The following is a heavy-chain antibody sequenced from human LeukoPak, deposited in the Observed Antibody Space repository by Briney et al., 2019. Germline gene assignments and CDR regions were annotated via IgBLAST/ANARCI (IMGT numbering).Heavy chain of an antibody. V-gene: IGHV3-30*18. CDR1: GFTFSSYG. Sequence: PGRSLRLSGAASGFTFSSYGRHWVRQGPGKGLEGGAVISYDGSNKDYADSVKGRFTISRDNSKNTLYLQMNSLRAEDTAVYYCAKEGHGSSLDYWGQGTLVTVSS. D-gene: IGHD6-13*01. CDR3: AKEGHGSSLDY. CDR2: ISYDGSNK. J-gene: IGHJ4*02.